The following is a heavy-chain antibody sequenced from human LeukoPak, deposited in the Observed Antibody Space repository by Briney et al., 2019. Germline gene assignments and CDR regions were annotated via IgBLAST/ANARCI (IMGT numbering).Heavy chain of an antibody. J-gene: IGHJ4*02. Sequence: SGGSLRLSCAASGFTFSSNAMSWVRQAPGKGLEWVSAISGSGGSTYYADSVKGRFTISRDNSKNTLYLQMNSLRAEDTAVYYCANEGSGSYSRWWGQGTLVTVSS. CDR3: ANEGSGSYSRW. V-gene: IGHV3-23*01. CDR2: ISGSGGST. CDR1: GFTFSSNA. D-gene: IGHD3-10*01.